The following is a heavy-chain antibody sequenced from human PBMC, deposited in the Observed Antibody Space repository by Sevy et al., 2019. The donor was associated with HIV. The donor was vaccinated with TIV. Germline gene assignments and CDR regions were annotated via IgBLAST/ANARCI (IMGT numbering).Heavy chain of an antibody. V-gene: IGHV3-30*14. J-gene: IGHJ4*02. CDR1: GFTFNNYA. CDR3: AKDGGSGNYYGVHFDH. CDR2: ISYDATSR. Sequence: GGSLRLSCAASGFTFNNYAMHWVRQAPGKGLEWVAVISYDATSRYYADSMKGRFTISRDNSRHILYLQMSGLRTDDTAVYYCAKDGGSGNYYGVHFDHWGQGSLVTVSS. D-gene: IGHD3-10*01.